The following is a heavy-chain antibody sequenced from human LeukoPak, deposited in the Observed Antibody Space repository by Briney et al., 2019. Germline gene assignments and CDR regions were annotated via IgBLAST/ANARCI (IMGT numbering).Heavy chain of an antibody. J-gene: IGHJ4*02. Sequence: SETLSLTCTVSGYSITSGHYWAWIRQPPGKGLEWIGSINHSGTTYYNPSLKSRVTVSVDTSKNQFSLKLSSVTAADTAVYYCARFYSSSWSTDYWGQGTLVTVSS. CDR2: INHSGTT. D-gene: IGHD6-13*01. CDR1: GYSITSGHY. CDR3: ARFYSSSWSTDY. V-gene: IGHV4-38-2*02.